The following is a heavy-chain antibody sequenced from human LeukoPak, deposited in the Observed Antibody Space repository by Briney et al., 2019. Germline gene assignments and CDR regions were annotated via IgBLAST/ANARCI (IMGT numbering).Heavy chain of an antibody. J-gene: IGHJ4*02. D-gene: IGHD5-12*01. Sequence: SETLSLTCTVSGGSISSYYWSWIRQPPGKGLEWIGYIYYSGSTNYNPSLKSRVTISVDTSKNQFSLKLSSVTAADTAVYYCARDMRGYSGYDYFDYWGQGTLATVSS. CDR1: GGSISSYY. V-gene: IGHV4-59*01. CDR3: ARDMRGYSGYDYFDY. CDR2: IYYSGST.